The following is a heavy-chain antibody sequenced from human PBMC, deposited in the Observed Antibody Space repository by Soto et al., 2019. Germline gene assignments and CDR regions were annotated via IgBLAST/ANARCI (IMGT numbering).Heavy chain of an antibody. D-gene: IGHD6-13*01. CDR3: TRGASRDSSARGWFDP. Sequence: KPGGSLRLSCAASGFTFRSCTMNWVRQAPGKGLEWVSTINSNSAYIYYTDALRGRFTISRDNAKNSLHLQMNSLRAEDTAVYYCTRGASRDSSARGWFDPWGPGTLVTVSS. J-gene: IGHJ5*02. CDR1: GFTFRSCT. V-gene: IGHV3-21*01. CDR2: INSNSAYI.